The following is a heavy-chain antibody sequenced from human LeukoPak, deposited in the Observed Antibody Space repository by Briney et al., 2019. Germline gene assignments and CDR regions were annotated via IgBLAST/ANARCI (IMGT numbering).Heavy chain of an antibody. V-gene: IGHV4-39*07. D-gene: IGHD6-13*01. Sequence: SETLSLTCTVSGGSISSSSHYWGWIRQPPGKGLEWIVSVYYSGSTYYNPSLKSRVTISVDTSKNQFSLKLSPVTAADTAVYYCARDPSSSWNGDYYYYGMDVWGQGTTVTVSS. CDR1: GGSISSSSHY. J-gene: IGHJ6*02. CDR3: ARDPSSSWNGDYYYYGMDV. CDR2: VYYSGST.